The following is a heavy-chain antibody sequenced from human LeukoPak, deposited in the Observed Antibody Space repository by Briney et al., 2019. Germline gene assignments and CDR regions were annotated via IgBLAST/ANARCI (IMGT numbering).Heavy chain of an antibody. V-gene: IGHV3-53*01. CDR1: GFTVSSNY. CDR2: IYSGGST. D-gene: IGHD5-18*01. CDR3: ARGGYQYSYTSRYFDY. J-gene: IGHJ4*02. Sequence: PGGSLRLSCAASGFTVSSNYMSWVRQAPGKGLEWVSVIYSGGSTYYADSVKGRFTISRDNSKNTLYLQMNSLRAEDTAVYHCARGGYQYSYTSRYFDYWGQGTLVTVSS.